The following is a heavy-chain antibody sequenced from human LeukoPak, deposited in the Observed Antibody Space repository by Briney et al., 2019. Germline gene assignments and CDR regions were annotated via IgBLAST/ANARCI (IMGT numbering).Heavy chain of an antibody. V-gene: IGHV1-2*02. J-gene: IGHJ4*02. CDR1: GYTFTDYY. D-gene: IGHD5-24*01. CDR2: IHPPSGGT. Sequence: ASVKVSCKASGYTFTDYYIHWVRQAPGQGLEWMGWIHPPSGGTNYAEKLQGRVTMTRDTSISTAYMELTRLTSDDAGVYYCVRDPGWLQVDYWGQGTLLTVSS. CDR3: VRDPGWLQVDY.